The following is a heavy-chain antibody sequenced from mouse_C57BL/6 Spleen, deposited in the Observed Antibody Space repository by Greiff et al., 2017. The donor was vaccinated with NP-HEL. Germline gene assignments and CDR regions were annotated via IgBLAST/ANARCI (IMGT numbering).Heavy chain of an antibody. D-gene: IGHD1-1*01. J-gene: IGHJ2*01. CDR1: GYTFTDYE. CDR3: TRGELPGYFDY. Sequence: QVQLKESGAELVRPGASVTLSCKASGYTFTDYEMHWVKQTPVHGLEWIGAIDPETGGTAYNQKFKGKAILTADKSSSTAYMELRSLTSEDSAVYYWTRGELPGYFDYWGQGTTLTVSS. V-gene: IGHV1-15*01. CDR2: IDPETGGT.